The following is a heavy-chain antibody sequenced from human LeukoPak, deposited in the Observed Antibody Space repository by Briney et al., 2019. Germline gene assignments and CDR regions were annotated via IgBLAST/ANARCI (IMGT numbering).Heavy chain of an antibody. V-gene: IGHV3-30*02. CDR2: IRYDGSNK. CDR1: GFTFSSYG. J-gene: IGHJ4*02. Sequence: PGGSLRLSCAASGFTFSSYGMHWVRQAPGKGLEWVAFIRYDGSNKYYADSVKGRFTISRDNSKNTLYLQMNSLRAEDMAVYYCAKGVQLWLLDFDYWGQGTLVTVSS. CDR3: AKGVQLWLLDFDY. D-gene: IGHD5-18*01.